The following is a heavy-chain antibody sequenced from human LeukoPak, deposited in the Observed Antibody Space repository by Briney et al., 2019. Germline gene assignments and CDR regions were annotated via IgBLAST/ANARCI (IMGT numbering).Heavy chain of an antibody. J-gene: IGHJ4*02. V-gene: IGHV1-2*02. Sequence: ASVKVSCKASGYTFAGYYMHWVRQAPGQGLEWMGWINPNSGGTNYAQKFQGRVTMTRDTSTSTAYMELSRLRSDDTAVYYCARSGRVGATRFDYWGQGTLVTVSS. CDR3: ARSGRVGATRFDY. CDR1: GYTFAGYY. CDR2: INPNSGGT. D-gene: IGHD1-26*01.